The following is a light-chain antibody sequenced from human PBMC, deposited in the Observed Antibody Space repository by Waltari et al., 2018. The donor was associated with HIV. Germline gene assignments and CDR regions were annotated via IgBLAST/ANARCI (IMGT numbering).Light chain of an antibody. J-gene: IGKJ4*01. CDR2: AAA. CDR1: QPIRTW. CDR3: QQANSFPLT. V-gene: IGKV1D-12*01. Sequence: DIQMTQPPSSVSASVGYRVTITCRASQPIRTWLAWYQQKPGKAPKLLIYAAATLQSGVPSRFSGSGSGTDFTRTISSLQPEDFATYYCQQANSFPLTFGGGTKVEIK.